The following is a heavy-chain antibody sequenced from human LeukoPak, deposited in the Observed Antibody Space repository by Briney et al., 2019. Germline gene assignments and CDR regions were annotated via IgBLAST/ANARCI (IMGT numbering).Heavy chain of an antibody. CDR3: ARDSRRAGNFDS. CDR1: GFTFSSSW. V-gene: IGHV3-74*01. Sequence: GGSLRLSCAASGFTFSSSWMHWVRQAPGKGLVWVSRINTDGSGTSYADSVKGRFAISRDNAKNTLDLQMDSLRAEDTAVYYCARDSRRAGNFDSWGQGTLVTVSS. J-gene: IGHJ4*02. CDR2: INTDGSGT. D-gene: IGHD6-13*01.